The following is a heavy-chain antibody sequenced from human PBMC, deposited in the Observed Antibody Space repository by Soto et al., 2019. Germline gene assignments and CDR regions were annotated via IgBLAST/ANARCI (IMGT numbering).Heavy chain of an antibody. CDR3: AKTTAGTYYHPADY. CDR1: GVTFSRYA. V-gene: IGHV3-23*01. Sequence: GGALRPSCAASGVTFSRYALGWVRQAPGKGLEWVSAISGSGGSTYYADSVKGRFTISRDNSKNTLYLQMNSLRAEDTAVYYCAKTTAGTYYHPADYWGQGTVVTVSS. J-gene: IGHJ4*02. D-gene: IGHD1-26*01. CDR2: ISGSGGST.